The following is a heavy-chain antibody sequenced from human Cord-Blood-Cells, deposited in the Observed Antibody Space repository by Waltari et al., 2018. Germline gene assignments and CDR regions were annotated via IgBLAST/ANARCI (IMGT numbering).Heavy chain of an antibody. V-gene: IGHV4-39*01. CDR2: IYYSGST. D-gene: IGHD6-6*01. CDR1: GGSISSRSYY. J-gene: IGHJ4*02. Sequence: QLQLQESGPGLVKPSETLSLTCTVSGGSISSRSYYWGWIRQPPGKGLGWIGSIYYSGSTYYNPALKSRVTISVDTSKNQFSLKLSSVTAADTAVYYCARRRQLVGLFDYWGQGTLVTVSS. CDR3: ARRRQLVGLFDY.